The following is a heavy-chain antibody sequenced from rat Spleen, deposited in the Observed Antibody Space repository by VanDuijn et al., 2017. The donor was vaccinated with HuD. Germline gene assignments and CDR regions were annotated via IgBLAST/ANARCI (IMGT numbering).Heavy chain of an antibody. Sequence: QVQLKESGPGLVQPSQTLSLTCTVSGFSLTSNGVSWVRQPPGKGLEWIAAISSGGSPYYNAALKSRLSISRDTSKSQVFLKMNSLQTADTATYYCARMGGLLSPPFDYWGQGVMVTVPS. V-gene: IGHV2S12*01. CDR3: ARMGGLLSPPFDY. J-gene: IGHJ2*01. CDR1: GFSLTSNG. CDR2: ISSGGSP. D-gene: IGHD1-12*03.